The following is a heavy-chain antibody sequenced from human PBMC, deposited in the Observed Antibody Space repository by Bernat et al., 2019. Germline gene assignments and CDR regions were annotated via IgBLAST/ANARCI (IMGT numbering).Heavy chain of an antibody. CDR1: GFTFSNAW. J-gene: IGHJ4*02. CDR3: TTEFGRYYGSGSYRPDY. D-gene: IGHD3-10*01. V-gene: IGHV3-15*07. Sequence: EVQLVESGGGLVKPGGSLRLSCAASGFTFSNAWMNWVRQAPGKGLEWVGRIKSKTNGGTTDYAVPVKGRFTISRDDSKNTLYLQMSSLKTEDTAVYYCTTEFGRYYGSGSYRPDYWGQGTLVTVSS. CDR2: IKSKTNGGTT.